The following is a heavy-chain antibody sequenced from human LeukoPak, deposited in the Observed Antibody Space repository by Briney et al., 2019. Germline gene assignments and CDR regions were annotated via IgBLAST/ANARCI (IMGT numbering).Heavy chain of an antibody. V-gene: IGHV4-34*01. CDR2: INHSGST. CDR3: ARSERGGYDYFDY. Sequence: GSLRLSCAASGFTFSSYAMHWIRQPPGKGLEWIGEINHSGSTNYNPSLKSRVTISVDTSKNQFSLKLSSVTAADTAVYYCARSERGGYDYFDYWGQGTLVTVSS. J-gene: IGHJ4*02. D-gene: IGHD5-12*01. CDR1: GFTFSSYA.